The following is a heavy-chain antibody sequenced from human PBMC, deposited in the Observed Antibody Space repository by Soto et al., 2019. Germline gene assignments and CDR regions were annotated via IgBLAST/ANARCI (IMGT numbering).Heavy chain of an antibody. Sequence: GESLKISCRTSGYRFTSYWIAWVRQMPGKGLEWMGIIFPSDSDTRYSPPFQGQVTISADRSTSTVFLQWASLKASDTAVYFCARKDKSGYFDWFDPWGQGTLVTDSS. J-gene: IGHJ5*02. CDR3: ARKDKSGYFDWFDP. D-gene: IGHD3-22*01. CDR2: IFPSDSDT. CDR1: GYRFTSYW. V-gene: IGHV5-51*01.